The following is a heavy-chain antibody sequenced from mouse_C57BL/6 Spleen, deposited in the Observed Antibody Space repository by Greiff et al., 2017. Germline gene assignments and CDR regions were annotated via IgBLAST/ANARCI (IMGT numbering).Heavy chain of an antibody. CDR2: IDPSDSYT. J-gene: IGHJ2*01. Sequence: QVQLQQPGAELVMPGASVKLSCKASGYTFTSYWMHWVKQRPGQGLEWIGEIDPSDSYTNYNQKFKGKSTLTVDKSSSTAYMQLSSLTSEDSAVYYCARGGLRSSDYWGQGTTLTGSS. CDR3: ARGGLRSSDY. D-gene: IGHD1-1*01. V-gene: IGHV1-69*01. CDR1: GYTFTSYW.